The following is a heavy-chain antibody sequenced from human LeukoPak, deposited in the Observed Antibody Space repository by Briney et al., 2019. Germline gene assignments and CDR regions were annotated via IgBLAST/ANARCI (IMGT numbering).Heavy chain of an antibody. CDR3: ARSVRYIDWFRNWFDP. J-gene: IGHJ5*02. V-gene: IGHV4-59*01. CDR2: IYYSGST. CDR1: GGSISSYY. Sequence: PSETLSLTCTVSGGSISSYYWSWIRQPPGKGLEWIGYIYYSGSTNYKPSLKSRVTISVDTSKNQFSLKPSSVTAADTAVYYCARSVRYIDWFRNWFDPWGQGTLVTVSS. D-gene: IGHD3-9*01.